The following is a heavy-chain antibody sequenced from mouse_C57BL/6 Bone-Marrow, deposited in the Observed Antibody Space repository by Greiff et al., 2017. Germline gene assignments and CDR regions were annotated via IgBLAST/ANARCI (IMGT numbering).Heavy chain of an antibody. J-gene: IGHJ3*01. V-gene: IGHV4-1*02. CDR3: ERLGYYSWFAN. CDR1: GFDFSRYW. D-gene: IGHD2-3*01. CDR2: INPDSSTI. Sequence: EVQLLESGGGLVQPGGSLKLSCAASGFDFSRYWMSWVRQAPGKGLEWIGEINPDSSTINYTPSLKDKFIISRDNAKNTLYLQMSKVRSEDTALYYCERLGYYSWFANWGQGTLVTVSA.